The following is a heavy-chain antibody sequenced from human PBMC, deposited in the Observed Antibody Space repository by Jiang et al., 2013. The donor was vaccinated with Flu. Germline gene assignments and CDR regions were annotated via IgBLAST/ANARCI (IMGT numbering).Heavy chain of an antibody. V-gene: IGHV4-4*07. J-gene: IGHJ4*02. CDR1: GDSNYY. CDR2: IYSSGTT. Sequence: SGSGLVKPSETLSLTCTVSGDSNYYWNWIRQPAGKGLEWIGRIYSSGTTNYNPSLKSRVTMSVDTSKKQFSLSLSSVTAADAAVYYCARDGSGYHHFDYWGQGTLVTVSS. D-gene: IGHD3-22*01. CDR3: ARDGSGYHHFDY.